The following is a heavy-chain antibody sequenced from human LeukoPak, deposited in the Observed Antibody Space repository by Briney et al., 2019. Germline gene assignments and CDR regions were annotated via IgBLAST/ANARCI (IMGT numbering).Heavy chain of an antibody. D-gene: IGHD2-15*01. CDR1: GFTFSSYA. Sequence: PGGSLRLSCAASGFTFSSYAMSWVRQAPGKGLEWVSGISGSGGGTYYADSVKGRFTISRDNSKNTLYLRVSSLRVDDTAVYYCARGRIGPDYWGQGTLVTVSS. J-gene: IGHJ4*02. V-gene: IGHV3-23*01. CDR3: ARGRIGPDY. CDR2: ISGSGGGT.